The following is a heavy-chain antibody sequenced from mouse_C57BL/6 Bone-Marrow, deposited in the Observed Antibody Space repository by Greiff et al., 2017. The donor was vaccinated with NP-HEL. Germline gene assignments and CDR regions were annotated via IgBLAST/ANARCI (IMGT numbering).Heavy chain of an antibody. D-gene: IGHD2-3*01. Sequence: VQLQQSGPGLVQPSQSLSITCTVSGFSLTRYGVHWVRQSPGKGLEWLCVIWSGGSTYYNAAFIYRLSISKATSKRQVFFKMNSLQADDTAIYYCAREGDDAADWFAYGGQGTLVTVSA. CDR2: IWSGGST. CDR1: GFSLTRYG. J-gene: IGHJ3*01. CDR3: AREGDDAADWFAY. V-gene: IGHV2-2*01.